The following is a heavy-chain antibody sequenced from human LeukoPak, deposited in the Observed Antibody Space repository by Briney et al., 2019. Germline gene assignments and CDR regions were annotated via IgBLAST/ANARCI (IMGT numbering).Heavy chain of an antibody. Sequence: GGSLRLSCAASGFTFSSYGMSWVRQAPGKGLEWVSAISGSGSSTYYAASVKGRFTISRDNSKNTLYLQMNSLRAEDTAVYYCARDRNYDGSVYYEDDYFDYWGQGTLVTVSS. CDR1: GFTFSSYG. V-gene: IGHV3-23*01. J-gene: IGHJ4*02. CDR2: ISGSGSST. D-gene: IGHD3-22*01. CDR3: ARDRNYDGSVYYEDDYFDY.